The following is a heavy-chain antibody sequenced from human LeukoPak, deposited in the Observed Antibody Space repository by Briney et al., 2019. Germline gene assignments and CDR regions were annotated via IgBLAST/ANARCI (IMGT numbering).Heavy chain of an antibody. CDR2: IYYSGST. CDR1: GGSISSYY. V-gene: IGHV4-59*12. Sequence: SETLSLTCTVSGGSISSYYWSWIRQPPGKGLEWIGYIYYSGSTNYNPSLKSRVTISVDTSKNQFSLKLSSVTAADTAVYYCARDQSYDSSGTFDYWGQGTLVTVSS. D-gene: IGHD3-22*01. CDR3: ARDQSYDSSGTFDY. J-gene: IGHJ4*02.